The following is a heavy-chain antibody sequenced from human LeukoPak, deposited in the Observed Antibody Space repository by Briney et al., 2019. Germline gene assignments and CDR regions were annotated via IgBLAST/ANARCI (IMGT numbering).Heavy chain of an antibody. CDR2: INPSGGST. CDR1: GYTFTSYY. D-gene: IGHD3-3*02. Sequence: ASVKVSCKASGYTFTSYYMHWVRQAPGQGLEWMGIINPSGGSTSYAQKFQGRVTMTRDTSISTAYMELSRLRSDDTAVYYCARAMFGVVIGSFDYWGQGTLVTVSS. J-gene: IGHJ4*02. V-gene: IGHV1-46*01. CDR3: ARAMFGVVIGSFDY.